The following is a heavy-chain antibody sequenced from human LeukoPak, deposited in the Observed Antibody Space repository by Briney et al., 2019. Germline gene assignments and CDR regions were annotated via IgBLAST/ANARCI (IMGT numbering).Heavy chain of an antibody. CDR3: ARGVRMVYASDWFDP. J-gene: IGHJ5*02. Sequence: SETLSLTCTVSGGSLSSSSYYWGWIRQPPGKGLEWIGSIYYSGSTYYNPSLKSRVTISVDTSKSQCSLKLSSVTAADTAVYYCARGVRMVYASDWFDPWGQGTLVTVSS. CDR2: IYYSGST. D-gene: IGHD2-8*01. CDR1: GGSLSSSSYY. V-gene: IGHV4-39*01.